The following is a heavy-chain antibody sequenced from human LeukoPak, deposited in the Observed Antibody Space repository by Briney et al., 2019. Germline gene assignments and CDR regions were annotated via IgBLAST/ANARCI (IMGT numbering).Heavy chain of an antibody. J-gene: IGHJ4*02. CDR1: GFTFDDYA. CDR3: ARGGYGAYMG. Sequence: GGSLRLSCAASGFTFDDYAMHWVRQAPGKGLEWVSGISWNSGSIGYADSVKGRFTISRDNAKNTLDLQMNSLRAEDTAVYYCARGGYGAYMGWGQGMLVTVSS. V-gene: IGHV3-9*01. CDR2: ISWNSGSI. D-gene: IGHD4-17*01.